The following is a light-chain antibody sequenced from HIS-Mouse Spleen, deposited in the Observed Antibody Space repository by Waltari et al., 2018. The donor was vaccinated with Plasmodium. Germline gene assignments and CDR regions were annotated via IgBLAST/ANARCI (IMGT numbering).Light chain of an antibody. CDR3: QQYNNWSFT. Sequence: EIVMTQSPATLSVSPGDRATLSCRASQSVSSNLAWYQQKPGQAPGLLIYGASTRATGIPARFSGSGSGTEFTLTISSLQSEDFAVYYCQQYNNWSFTFGPGTKVDIK. J-gene: IGKJ3*01. V-gene: IGKV3-15*01. CDR1: QSVSSN. CDR2: GAS.